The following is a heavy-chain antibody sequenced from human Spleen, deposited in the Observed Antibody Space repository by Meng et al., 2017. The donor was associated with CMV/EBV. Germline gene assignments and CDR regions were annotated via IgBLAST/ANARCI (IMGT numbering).Heavy chain of an antibody. Sequence: GESLKISCAASGFTFDDYAMHWVRQAPGKGLEWVSLISWDGGSSYYADSVKGRFTISRDNSKNSLCLQMNSLRTEDTALYYCAEGGPGGSYYDNCFDPWGQGTLVTVSS. CDR2: ISWDGGSS. CDR3: AEGGPGGSYYDNCFDP. V-gene: IGHV3-43D*03. D-gene: IGHD3-22*01. J-gene: IGHJ5*02. CDR1: GFTFDDYA.